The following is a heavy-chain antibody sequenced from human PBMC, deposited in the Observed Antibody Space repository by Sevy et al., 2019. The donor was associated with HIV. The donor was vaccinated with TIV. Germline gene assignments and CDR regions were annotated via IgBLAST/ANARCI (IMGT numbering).Heavy chain of an antibody. V-gene: IGHV3-7*01. D-gene: IGHD6-6*01. J-gene: IGHJ6*02. CDR2: IKQDGSEK. CDR1: GFTFSSYW. CDR3: AGEKGSSSSVIYYYYYGMDV. Sequence: GGSLRLSCAASGFTFSSYWMSWVRQAPGKGLEWVANIKQDGSEKYYVDSVKGRFTVSRDNAKNSLYLQMNSLRAEDTTMYYCAGEKGSSSSVIYYYYYGMDVWGQRPTVTVSS.